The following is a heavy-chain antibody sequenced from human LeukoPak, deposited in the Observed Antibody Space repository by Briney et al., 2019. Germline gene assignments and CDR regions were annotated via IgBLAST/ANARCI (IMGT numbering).Heavy chain of an antibody. Sequence: PGGSLRLSCAASGFTFSSYSMNWVRQAPGKGLEWVSSISSSSSYIYYADSVKGRFTISRDNAKNSLYLQMNSLRAEDTAVYYCARAGRVRHSSGWYKGFEYYMDVWGKGTTVTVSS. V-gene: IGHV3-21*01. J-gene: IGHJ6*03. CDR2: ISSSSSYI. CDR3: ARAGRVRHSSGWYKGFEYYMDV. CDR1: GFTFSSYS. D-gene: IGHD6-19*01.